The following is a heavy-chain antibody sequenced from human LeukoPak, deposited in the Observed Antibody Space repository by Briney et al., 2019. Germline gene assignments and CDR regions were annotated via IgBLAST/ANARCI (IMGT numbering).Heavy chain of an antibody. V-gene: IGHV4-61*01. CDR1: GGSVSSGSYY. J-gene: IGHJ4*02. Sequence: SETLSLTCTVSGGSVSSGSYYWSWIRQPPGKGLEWIGYIYYSGSTNYNPSLKSRVTISVDTSKNQFSLKLSSVTAADTAVYYCARGISSGWSRAVGYWGRGTLVTVSS. CDR2: IYYSGST. CDR3: ARGISSGWSRAVGY. D-gene: IGHD6-19*01.